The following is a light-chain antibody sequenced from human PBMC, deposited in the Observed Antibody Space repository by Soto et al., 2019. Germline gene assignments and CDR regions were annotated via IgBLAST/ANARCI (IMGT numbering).Light chain of an antibody. J-gene: IGKJ4*01. CDR1: QSISSTY. CDR2: ATS. Sequence: IGLTQSPGTLSLSPGERATLSCRASQSISSTYLAWYQQKPSQAPRLRIYATSSKSTGIPDRFRGSGSRTEFTLTISSLQPDDFATYYCQQHYRTSPLTFGGGTKVDIK. CDR3: QQHYRTSPLT. V-gene: IGKV3-20*01.